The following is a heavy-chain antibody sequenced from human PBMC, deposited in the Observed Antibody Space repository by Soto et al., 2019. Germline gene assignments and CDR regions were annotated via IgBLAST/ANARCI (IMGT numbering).Heavy chain of an antibody. Sequence: SETLSLTCAVYGGSFSGYYWSWIRQPPGKGLEWIGEINHSGSTNYNPSLKSRVTISVDTSKNQFSLKLSSVTAADTAVYYCARRLSTIFGVAHRRWLDPWGQGTLVTVS. J-gene: IGHJ5*02. D-gene: IGHD3-3*01. CDR1: GGSFSGYY. CDR2: INHSGST. V-gene: IGHV4-34*01. CDR3: ARRLSTIFGVAHRRWLDP.